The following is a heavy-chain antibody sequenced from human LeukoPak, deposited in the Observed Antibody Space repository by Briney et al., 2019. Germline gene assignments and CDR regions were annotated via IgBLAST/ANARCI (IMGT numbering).Heavy chain of an antibody. CDR2: ISYDGSNK. J-gene: IGHJ4*02. D-gene: IGHD3-10*01. V-gene: IGHV3-30-3*01. CDR3: ARDGSAGMVRGVILYYFDY. Sequence: GRSLRLSCAASGFTFSSYAMHWVRQAPGKGLEWVAVISYDGSNKYYADSVKGRFTISRDNSKNTLYLQMNSLRAEDTAVYYCARDGSAGMVRGVILYYFDYWGQGTLVTVSS. CDR1: GFTFSSYA.